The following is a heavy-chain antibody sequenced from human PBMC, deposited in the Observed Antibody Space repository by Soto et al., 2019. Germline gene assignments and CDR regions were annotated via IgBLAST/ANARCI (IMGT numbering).Heavy chain of an antibody. J-gene: IGHJ5*02. D-gene: IGHD2-15*01. CDR3: VRGGGGGLFDP. V-gene: IGHV3-11*06. CDR1: GFTFGDSY. Sequence: LRLSCAGSGFTFGDSYMSSIRQAPGKGLEWLSYISPGSRYPAYADSVKGRFTISRDNAKRSLYLQMMSLTAEDTATYYCVRGGGGGLFDPWGQGTMVTVSS. CDR2: ISPGSRYP.